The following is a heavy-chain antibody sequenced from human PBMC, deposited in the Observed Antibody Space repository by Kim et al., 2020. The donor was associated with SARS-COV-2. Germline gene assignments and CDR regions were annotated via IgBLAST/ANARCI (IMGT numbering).Heavy chain of an antibody. CDR1: GGSISSGGYY. J-gene: IGHJ3*02. D-gene: IGHD3-22*01. CDR2: IYYSGST. CDR3: ARASLTMIVVVGAFDI. V-gene: IGHV4-31*03. Sequence: SETLSLTCTVSGGSISSGGYYWSWIRQHPGKGLEWIGYIYYSGSTYYNPSLKSRVTISVDTSKNQFSLKLSSVTAADTAVYYCARASLTMIVVVGAFDIWRQGKMVTVSS.